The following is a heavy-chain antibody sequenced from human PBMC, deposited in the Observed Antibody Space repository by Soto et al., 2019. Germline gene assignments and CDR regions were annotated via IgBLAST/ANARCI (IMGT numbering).Heavy chain of an antibody. D-gene: IGHD6-19*01. J-gene: IGHJ4*02. Sequence: PGGSLRLSCAASGFTFSSYGMHWVRQAPGKGLEWVAVVSYDGDYKYYADSVKGRFTISRDNSKNTLYLQMNSLRAEDTAVYYCAKDAPVLAVAGPFDYWGQGTLVTVSS. CDR1: GFTFSSYG. V-gene: IGHV3-30*18. CDR3: AKDAPVLAVAGPFDY. CDR2: VSYDGDYK.